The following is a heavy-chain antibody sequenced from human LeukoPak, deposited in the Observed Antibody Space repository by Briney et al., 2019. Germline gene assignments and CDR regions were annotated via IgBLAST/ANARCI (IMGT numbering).Heavy chain of an antibody. Sequence: GGSLRLSCAASGFTFSSYSMNWVRQAPGKGLEWVSSISSSSSYIYYADSVKGRFTISRDNSKNMLHLQMNSLRAEDTAVYYCAKDRTSMVTTGLDYWGQGTLVTVSS. CDR2: ISSSSSYI. J-gene: IGHJ4*02. D-gene: IGHD4-17*01. V-gene: IGHV3-21*04. CDR3: AKDRTSMVTTGLDY. CDR1: GFTFSSYS.